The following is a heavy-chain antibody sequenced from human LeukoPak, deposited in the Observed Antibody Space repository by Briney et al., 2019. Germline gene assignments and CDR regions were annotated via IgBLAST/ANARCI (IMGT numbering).Heavy chain of an antibody. J-gene: IGHJ4*02. CDR2: INHSGST. V-gene: IGHV4-34*01. Sequence: PSETLSLTCAVYGGSFSGYYWSWIRQPPGKGLEWIGEINHSGSTYYNPSLKSRVTISVDTSKNQFSLKLSSVTAADTAVYYCARVGNCDFWSGYYTGGYFDYWGQGTLVTVSS. D-gene: IGHD3-3*01. CDR1: GGSFSGYY. CDR3: ARVGNCDFWSGYYTGGYFDY.